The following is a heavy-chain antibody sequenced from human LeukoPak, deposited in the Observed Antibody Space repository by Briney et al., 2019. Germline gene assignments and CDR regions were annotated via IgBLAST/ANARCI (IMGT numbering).Heavy chain of an antibody. CDR2: TSYDGSNK. D-gene: IGHD6-13*01. Sequence: GRSLRLSCAASGFTFSSYGMHWVRQAPGKGLEWVAVTSYDGSNKDYADSVKGRFTISRDNSNNTLYLQMNSLRAEDTAVYYCAKDFRSSSWHDAFDIWGQGTMVTVSS. CDR3: AKDFRSSSWHDAFDI. V-gene: IGHV3-30*18. J-gene: IGHJ3*02. CDR1: GFTFSSYG.